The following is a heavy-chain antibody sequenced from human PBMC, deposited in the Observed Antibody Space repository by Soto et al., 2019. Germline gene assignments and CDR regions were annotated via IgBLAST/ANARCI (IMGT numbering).Heavy chain of an antibody. Sequence: PSETLSLTCTVSGGSISSYYWSWIRQPPGKGLEWIGYIYYSGSTNYNPSLKSRVTISVDTSKNQFSLKLSSVTAADTAVYYCARGARIAAAGKIYFEYWGQGTRVTVSS. CDR3: ARGARIAAAGKIYFEY. V-gene: IGHV4-59*01. J-gene: IGHJ4*02. CDR2: IYYSGST. D-gene: IGHD6-13*01. CDR1: GGSISSYY.